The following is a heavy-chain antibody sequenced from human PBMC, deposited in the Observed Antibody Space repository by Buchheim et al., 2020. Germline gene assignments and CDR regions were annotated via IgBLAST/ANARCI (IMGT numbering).Heavy chain of an antibody. D-gene: IGHD3-16*01. CDR3: ARGWAGGGKFDY. V-gene: IGHV4-34*01. Sequence: QVQLQQWGAGLLKPSETLSLTCAVYGGSFSGYYWSWIRQPPGKGLEWIGEINHSGSTNSNPSLKSRVTISVDTSKNKFSLKLSSMTAADTAVYFCARGWAGGGKFDYWGQGTL. CDR1: GGSFSGYY. J-gene: IGHJ4*02. CDR2: INHSGST.